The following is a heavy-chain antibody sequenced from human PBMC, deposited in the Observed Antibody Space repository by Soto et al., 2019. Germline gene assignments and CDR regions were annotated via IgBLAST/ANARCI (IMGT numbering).Heavy chain of an antibody. V-gene: IGHV4-59*08. D-gene: IGHD1-20*01. CDR3: ARHPYNWNLRYYFDY. CDR2: IYYSGST. Sequence: SETLSLTCTVSGGSISSYYWSWIRQPPGRGLEWIGYIYYSGSTNYNPSLKSRVTISVDTSKNQFSLKLSSVTAADTAVYYCARHPYNWNLRYYFDYWGQGTLVTVSS. CDR1: GGSISSYY. J-gene: IGHJ4*02.